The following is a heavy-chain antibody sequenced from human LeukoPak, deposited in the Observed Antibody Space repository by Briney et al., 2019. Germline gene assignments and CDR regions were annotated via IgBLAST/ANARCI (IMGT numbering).Heavy chain of an antibody. CDR2: IKEDGSQK. Sequence: SGGSLRLSCAASGFTFSSYWMHWVRQAPGKGLEWVANIKEDGSQKTCVDSVKGRFTISRDNAKSSLYLQMSSLRVEDTAVYYCARDRVGGSYNYWGQGTLVTVSS. V-gene: IGHV3-7*01. CDR3: ARDRVGGSYNY. CDR1: GFTFSSYW. D-gene: IGHD1-26*01. J-gene: IGHJ4*02.